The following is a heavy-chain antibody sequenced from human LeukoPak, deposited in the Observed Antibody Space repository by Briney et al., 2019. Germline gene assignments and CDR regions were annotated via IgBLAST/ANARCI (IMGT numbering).Heavy chain of an antibody. CDR1: GYTFNGYY. D-gene: IGHD4-17*01. CDR3: ARLTYGQYYFDY. CDR2: ISVYNGNT. J-gene: IGHJ4*02. Sequence: ASVKVSCKASGYTFNGYYMHWVRQAPGQGLEWMGWISVYNGNTNYAQNLQGRVTMTTDTSTSTAYMELGSLTSDDTAVYYCARLTYGQYYFDYWGQGTLVGVSS. V-gene: IGHV1-18*04.